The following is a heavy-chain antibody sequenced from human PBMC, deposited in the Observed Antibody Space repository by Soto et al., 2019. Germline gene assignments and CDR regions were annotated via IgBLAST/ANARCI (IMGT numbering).Heavy chain of an antibody. CDR2: ISAYNGNT. V-gene: IGHV1-18*04. J-gene: IGHJ6*02. Sequence: ASVKVSCNASGYTFTSYGISWGRQAPGQGLEWMGWISAYNGNTNCAQKLQGRVTMTTDTSTSTAYMELTRLRSADTAVYYCARGSGTYGVGHYYGMDVWGQGTTVTVSS. D-gene: IGHD1-26*01. CDR3: ARGSGTYGVGHYYGMDV. CDR1: GYTFTSYG.